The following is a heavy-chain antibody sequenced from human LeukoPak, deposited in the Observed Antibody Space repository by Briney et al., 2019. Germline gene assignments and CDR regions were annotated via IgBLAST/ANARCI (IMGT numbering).Heavy chain of an antibody. CDR1: GFTFSSYN. V-gene: IGHV3-21*01. CDR3: ARESAVEQWLASFDY. J-gene: IGHJ4*02. Sequence: PGGTLRLSCAASGFTFSSYNMNWIRQAPGKGLEWVSSISSSSSNIYYPDSMNGRITILRDNAKTSLYLQMTSLRAEDTAVYFCARESAVEQWLASFDYWGQGTLVTVSS. D-gene: IGHD6-19*01. CDR2: ISSSSSNI.